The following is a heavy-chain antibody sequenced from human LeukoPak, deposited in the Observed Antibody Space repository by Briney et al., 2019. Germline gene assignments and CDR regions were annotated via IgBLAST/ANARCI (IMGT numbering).Heavy chain of an antibody. CDR3: AWSGTSYLFFDY. V-gene: IGHV3-53*01. CDR1: GFTFSPNY. J-gene: IGHJ4*02. CDR2: IYRDGST. Sequence: GSLRLSCAASGFTFSPNYMSWVRQAPGKGLEWVSVIYRDGSTYYADSVKGRFTISRDNSKNTLYLQMNSLRAEDTAVYYCAWSGTSYLFFDYWGQGTLVTVSS. D-gene: IGHD1-26*01.